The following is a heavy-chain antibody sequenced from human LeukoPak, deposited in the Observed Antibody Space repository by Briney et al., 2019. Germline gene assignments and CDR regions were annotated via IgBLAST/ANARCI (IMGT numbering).Heavy chain of an antibody. CDR2: ISAYNGNT. V-gene: IGHV1-18*01. D-gene: IGHD4-17*01. Sequence: GASVKVSCKASGYTFTSYGISWVRQAPGQGLEWMGCISAYNGNTNYAQKLQGRVTMTTDTSISTAYMELSRLRSDDTAVYYCARIRNRVTMTGGLDYWGQGTLVTVSS. CDR1: GYTFTSYG. CDR3: ARIRNRVTMTGGLDY. J-gene: IGHJ4*02.